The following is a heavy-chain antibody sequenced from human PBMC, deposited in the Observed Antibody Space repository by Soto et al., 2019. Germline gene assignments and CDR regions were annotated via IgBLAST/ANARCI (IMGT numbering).Heavy chain of an antibody. V-gene: IGHV3-21*04. CDR1: GFTFSTYS. D-gene: IGHD6-13*01. Sequence: GGSLRLSCAASGFTFSTYSMNWVRQAPGKGLEWVSSISSSSSYIYYADSVKGRFTISRDNAKNSLYLQMNSLTTEDTAFYYCAKDMGGIAPYYFDYWGQGTLVTVSS. CDR2: ISSSSSYI. CDR3: AKDMGGIAPYYFDY. J-gene: IGHJ4*02.